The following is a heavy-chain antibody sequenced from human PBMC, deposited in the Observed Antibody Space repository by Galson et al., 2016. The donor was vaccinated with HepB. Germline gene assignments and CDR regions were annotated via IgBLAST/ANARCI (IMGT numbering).Heavy chain of an antibody. CDR1: GYTFTNYF. J-gene: IGHJ3*01. CDR2: ISPYNGNT. D-gene: IGHD3-10*01. CDR3: ARPDVDVVSKYRGAFDL. V-gene: IGHV1-18*04. Sequence: SVKVSCKASGYTFTNYFMHWVRQAPGQGLEWMGRISPYNGNTKYAQKFQGRVTMTTDTSTSTAYMELRSLRSDDTAVYYCARPDVDVVSKYRGAFDLWGQGTLVTVSS.